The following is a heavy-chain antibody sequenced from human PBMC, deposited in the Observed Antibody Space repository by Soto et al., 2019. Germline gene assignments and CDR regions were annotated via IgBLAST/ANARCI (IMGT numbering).Heavy chain of an antibody. CDR3: ARDRAVTRSGIYYYYYYMDV. D-gene: IGHD4-17*01. CDR2: ISSSSSTI. V-gene: IGHV3-48*01. J-gene: IGHJ6*03. Sequence: GGSLRLSCAASGFTFSSYSMNWVRQAPGKGLEWVSYISSSSSTIYYADSVKGRFTISRDNAKNSLYLQMNSLRAEDTAVYYCARDRAVTRSGIYYYYYYMDVWGKGTTVTVSS. CDR1: GFTFSSYS.